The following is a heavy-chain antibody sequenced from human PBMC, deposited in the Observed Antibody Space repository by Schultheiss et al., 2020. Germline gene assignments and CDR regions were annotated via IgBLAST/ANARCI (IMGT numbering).Heavy chain of an antibody. CDR2: IYYSGST. D-gene: IGHD6-19*01. CDR3: ARFDGGWSRYYFDY. V-gene: IGHV4-31*03. Sequence: SETLSLTCTVSGGSISSGGYYWSWIRQHPGKGLEWIGYIYYSGSTYYNPSLKSRVTISVDTSKNQFSLKLSSVTAADTAVYYCARFDGGWSRYYFDYWSQGTLVTVSS. CDR1: GGSISSGGYY. J-gene: IGHJ4*02.